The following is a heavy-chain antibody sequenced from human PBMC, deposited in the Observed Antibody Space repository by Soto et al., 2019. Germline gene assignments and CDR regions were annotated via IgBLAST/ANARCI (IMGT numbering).Heavy chain of an antibody. D-gene: IGHD1-1*01. CDR1: GYTFTSYA. J-gene: IGHJ4*02. CDR3: ARDFFSGERPYYYFDY. V-gene: IGHV1-3*01. Sequence: ASVKVSCKASGYTFTSYAMHWVRQAPGQRLEWMGWINAGNGNTKYSQKFQGRVTITRDTSASTAYMELSSLRSEDTAVYYCARDFFSGERPYYYFDYWGQGTLVTVSS. CDR2: INAGNGNT.